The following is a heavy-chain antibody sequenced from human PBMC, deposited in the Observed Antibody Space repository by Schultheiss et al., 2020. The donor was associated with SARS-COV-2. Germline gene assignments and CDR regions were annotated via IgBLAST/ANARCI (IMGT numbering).Heavy chain of an antibody. V-gene: IGHV3-49*04. CDR1: GFTFGDYA. D-gene: IGHD3-3*01. Sequence: GGSLRLSCTASGFTFGDYAMSWVRQAPGKGLEWVGFIRSKAYGGTTEYAASVKGRFTISRDDSKSIAYLQMNSLKTEDTAVYYCTRIEDFWSGYYYYFDYWGQGTLVTVSS. CDR3: TRIEDFWSGYYYYFDY. CDR2: IRSKAYGGTT. J-gene: IGHJ4*02.